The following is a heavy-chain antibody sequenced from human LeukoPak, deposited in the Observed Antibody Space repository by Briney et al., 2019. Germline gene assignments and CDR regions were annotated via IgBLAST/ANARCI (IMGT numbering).Heavy chain of an antibody. CDR3: ARWGGDSSGYSPRYFDY. D-gene: IGHD3-22*01. Sequence: APVKLSPTPAGQTFATCGVGRVRQSPGQGLEWMGWLSADKANTKYAQNLQGRLTMTTDTSTSTAYMELRSLRSDDTAVYYCARWGGDSSGYSPRYFDYWGQGTLVTVSS. J-gene: IGHJ4*02. V-gene: IGHV1-18*01. CDR1: GQTFATCG. CDR2: LSADKANT.